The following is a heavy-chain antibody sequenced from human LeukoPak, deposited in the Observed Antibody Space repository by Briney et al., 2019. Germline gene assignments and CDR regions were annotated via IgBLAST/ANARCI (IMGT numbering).Heavy chain of an antibody. CDR3: ARAPYYYDSSGYYSRGNFDY. V-gene: IGHV4-34*01. D-gene: IGHD3-22*01. Sequence: SETLSLTCAVYGGSFSGYYWSWIRQPPGKGLEWIGEINHSGSTNYNPSLKSRVTISVDTSKNQFSLKLSSVTAADTAVYYCARAPYYYDSSGYYSRGNFDYWGQGTLVTVSS. CDR2: INHSGST. J-gene: IGHJ4*02. CDR1: GGSFSGYY.